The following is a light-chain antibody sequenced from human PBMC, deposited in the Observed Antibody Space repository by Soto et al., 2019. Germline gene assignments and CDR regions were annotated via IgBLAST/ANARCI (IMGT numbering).Light chain of an antibody. Sequence: EIVLTQSPGALSLSPGERATLSCRASQTASSSHLAWYQQKPGQAPRLLIYDASSRATVISDRFSGSGSGTDFTLTISRLEPDDFAVYYCQQYGMSPYTFGQGTKVEIK. V-gene: IGKV3-20*01. J-gene: IGKJ2*01. CDR1: QTASSSH. CDR2: DAS. CDR3: QQYGMSPYT.